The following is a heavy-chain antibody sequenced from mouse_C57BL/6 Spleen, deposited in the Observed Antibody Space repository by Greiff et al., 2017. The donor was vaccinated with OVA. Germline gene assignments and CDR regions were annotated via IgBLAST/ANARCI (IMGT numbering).Heavy chain of an antibody. Sequence: EVQLQQSGPELVKPGASVKISCKASGYSFTGYYMNWVKQSPEKSLEWIGEINPSTGGTTYNQKFKAKATLTVDKSSSTAYMQLKSLTSEDSAVYYCARSAYSNSRRYAMDYWGQGTSVTVSS. CDR3: ARSAYSNSRRYAMDY. J-gene: IGHJ4*01. D-gene: IGHD2-5*01. CDR1: GYSFTGYY. CDR2: INPSTGGT. V-gene: IGHV1-42*01.